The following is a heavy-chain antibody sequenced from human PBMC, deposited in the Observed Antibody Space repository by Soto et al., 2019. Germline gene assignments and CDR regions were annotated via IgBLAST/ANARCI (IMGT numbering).Heavy chain of an antibody. J-gene: IGHJ3*02. D-gene: IGHD1-1*01. CDR3: ARVERGTATTVVDAFDI. V-gene: IGHV4-34*01. CDR2: MSHSGGT. CDR1: GGSVNSGNYY. Sequence: QVQLQQWGAGLLKPSETLSLTCAVHGGSVNSGNYYWSWIRQPPGKGLEWIGEMSHSGGTHFNPSLKSRVTISVDTSKNQFSRKMSSVTAADTALYYCARVERGTATTVVDAFDIWGPGTLVTVSS.